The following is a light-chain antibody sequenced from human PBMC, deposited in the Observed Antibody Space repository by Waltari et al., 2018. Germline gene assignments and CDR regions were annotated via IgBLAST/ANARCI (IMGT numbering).Light chain of an antibody. J-gene: IGKJ1*01. V-gene: IGKV3-20*01. Sequence: EILSTPSPGTLSLSPGERAPLSCRASQRVGRYLCWYQQKHAQPPRLLIYDASTRATGIPDRVSGGGSGTDFSRTISRLEPEDFAVYYCQMYVRLPATFGQGTKVEI. CDR2: DAS. CDR3: QMYVRLPAT. CDR1: QRVGRY.